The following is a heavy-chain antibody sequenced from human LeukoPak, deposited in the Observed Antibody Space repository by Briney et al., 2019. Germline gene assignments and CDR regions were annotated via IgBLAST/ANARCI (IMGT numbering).Heavy chain of an antibody. J-gene: IGHJ4*02. CDR3: ASQPAYCGGDCYFYDY. CDR1: GFTFTSYY. D-gene: IGHD2-21*02. Sequence: ASVKVSCKASGFTFTSYYMHWVRQAPGQGLEWTGIINPSGGSTSYAQKFQGRVTMTRDTSTSTVYMELSSLRSEDTAVYYCASQPAYCGGDCYFYDYWGQGTLVTVSS. V-gene: IGHV1-46*01. CDR2: INPSGGST.